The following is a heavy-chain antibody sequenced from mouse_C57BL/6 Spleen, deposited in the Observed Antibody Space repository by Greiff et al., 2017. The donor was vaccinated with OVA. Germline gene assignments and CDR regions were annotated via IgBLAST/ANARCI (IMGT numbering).Heavy chain of an antibody. V-gene: IGHV1-81*01. CDR2: IYPRSGNT. D-gene: IGHD2-3*01. Sequence: VQLQESGAELARPGASVKLSCKASGYTFTSYGISWVKQRTGQGLEWIGEIYPRSGNTYYNEKFKGKATLTADKSSSTAYMELRSLTSEDSAVYFCARRDDGYSHAMDYWGQGTSVTVSS. CDR3: ARRDDGYSHAMDY. J-gene: IGHJ4*01. CDR1: GYTFTSYG.